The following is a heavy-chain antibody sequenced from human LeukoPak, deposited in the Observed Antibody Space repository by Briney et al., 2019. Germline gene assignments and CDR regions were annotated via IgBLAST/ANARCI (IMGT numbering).Heavy chain of an antibody. Sequence: GESLKISFQGSGNSFTSYWIGWVRQMPGKGLEGMGIIYPGDSDTRYSPSFQGQVTISADKSISTASLQWSSLKASDTAMYYCARQEDYGEYFQHWGQGTLVTVSS. CDR1: GNSFTSYW. CDR3: ARQEDYGEYFQH. V-gene: IGHV5-51*01. J-gene: IGHJ1*01. D-gene: IGHD3-16*01. CDR2: IYPGDSDT.